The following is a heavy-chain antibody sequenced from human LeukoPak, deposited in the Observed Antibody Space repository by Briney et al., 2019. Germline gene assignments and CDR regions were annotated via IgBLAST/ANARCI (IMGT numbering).Heavy chain of an antibody. CDR2: MNPASGNT. V-gene: IGHV1-8*01. CDR3: ARPTNRPSRYYGMDV. J-gene: IGHJ6*02. Sequence: ASVKVSCKASGYMLTSYDMNWVRQATGQGPEYMGWMNPASGNTVYAQKFQGRVTMTWDTSINTAYMELRSLRYEDTAVYYRARPTNRPSRYYGMDVWGQGTTVTVSS. CDR1: GYMLTSYD. D-gene: IGHD2-8*01.